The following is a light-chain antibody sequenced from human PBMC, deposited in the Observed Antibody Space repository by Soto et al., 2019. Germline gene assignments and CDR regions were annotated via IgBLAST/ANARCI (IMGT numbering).Light chain of an antibody. CDR2: GAS. J-gene: IGKJ3*01. CDR3: QQYGTSPPT. CDR1: NSIY. Sequence: NSIYLASYQQKPGQTPRLLIYGASSRATGIPASFSVRGSGRYFTRTISNLEPEDFEVYYCQQYGTSPPTLGRGTKWIS. V-gene: IGKV3-20*01.